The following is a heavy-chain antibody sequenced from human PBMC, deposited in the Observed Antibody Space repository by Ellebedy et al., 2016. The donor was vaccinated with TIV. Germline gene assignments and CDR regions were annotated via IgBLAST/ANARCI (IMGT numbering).Heavy chain of an antibody. CDR1: GFTFSSDS. Sequence: GESLKISCAASGFTFSSDSMNWVRQAPGKGLEWVSSISSSSSYIYYRDSVKGRFTISRDNSKNTLYLQMNSLRAEDTAVYYCARDRGFGEFHWFDPWGQGTLVTVSS. D-gene: IGHD3-10*01. CDR3: ARDRGFGEFHWFDP. J-gene: IGHJ5*02. V-gene: IGHV3-21*01. CDR2: ISSSSSYI.